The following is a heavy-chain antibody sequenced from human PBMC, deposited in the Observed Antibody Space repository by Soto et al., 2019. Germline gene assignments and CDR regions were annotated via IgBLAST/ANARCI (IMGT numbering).Heavy chain of an antibody. CDR1: GGTFSSYA. D-gene: IGHD2-15*01. V-gene: IGHV1-69*01. Sequence: VQLVQSGAGVTKPGSSVKVSCKASGGTFSSYAISWVRQAPGQGLEWMGVIIPIFGTATYAQKFQGRVTITADYSTSTAYKELSSLRSEDTAVYYCARDGGSRDDDNIFDYWGQGTLVTVSS. CDR2: IIPIFGTA. CDR3: ARDGGSRDDDNIFDY. J-gene: IGHJ4*02.